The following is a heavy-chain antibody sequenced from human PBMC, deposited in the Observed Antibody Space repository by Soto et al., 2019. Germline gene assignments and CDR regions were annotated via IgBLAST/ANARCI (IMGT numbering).Heavy chain of an antibody. CDR3: AREGPVRGVHNWFDP. J-gene: IGHJ5*02. CDR2: IYSGGST. Sequence: GGSLRLSCAASGFTVSSNYMSWVRQAPGKGLEWVSVIYSGGSTYYADSVKGRFTISRDNSKNTLYLQMNSLRAEDTAVYYCAREGPVRGVHNWFDPWGQGTLVTVSS. D-gene: IGHD3-10*01. V-gene: IGHV3-66*01. CDR1: GFTVSSNY.